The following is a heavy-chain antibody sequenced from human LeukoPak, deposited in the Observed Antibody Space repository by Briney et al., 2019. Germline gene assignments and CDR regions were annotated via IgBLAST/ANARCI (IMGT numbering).Heavy chain of an antibody. J-gene: IGHJ4*02. V-gene: IGHV1-18*01. CDR3: AREVGYSSGFFLYYFDY. CDR1: GYTFTSYG. CDR2: ISAYNGNT. D-gene: IGHD6-19*01. Sequence: ASVEVSCKASGYTFTSYGISWVRQAPGQGLEWMGWISAYNGNTNYAQKLQGRVTMTTDTSTSTAYMELRSLRSDDTAVYYCAREVGYSSGFFLYYFDYWGQGTLVTVSS.